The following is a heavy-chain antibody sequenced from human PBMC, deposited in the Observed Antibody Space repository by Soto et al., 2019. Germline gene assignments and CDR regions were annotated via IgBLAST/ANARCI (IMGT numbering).Heavy chain of an antibody. D-gene: IGHD2-15*01. Sequence: GASVKVSCKASGYTFTGYYMHWVRQAPGQGLEWMGRINPNSGGTNYAQKFQGRVTMTRDTSISTAYMELSRLRSDDTAVYYCARALLSDTGDFDYWGQGTLVTVSS. V-gene: IGHV1-2*06. CDR1: GYTFTGYY. CDR3: ARALLSDTGDFDY. J-gene: IGHJ4*02. CDR2: INPNSGGT.